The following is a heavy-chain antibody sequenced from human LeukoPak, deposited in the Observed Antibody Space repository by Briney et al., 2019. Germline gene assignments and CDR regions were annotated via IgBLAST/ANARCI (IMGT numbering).Heavy chain of an antibody. CDR1: GGSVTTSYY. CDR3: ERCGVTLGWGNFDN. CDR2: IYHMGDT. V-gene: IGHV4-38-2*01. Sequence: SQTLCLTCAVSGGSVTTSYYGAWIRQPPGKNLDWMGGIYHMGDTYYNPSLNSRSTLSVDTSKNHFSLRLSSVTTADTAVNYFERCGVTLGWGNFDNWGQGTLGTVSP. D-gene: IGHD4-23*01. J-gene: IGHJ4*02.